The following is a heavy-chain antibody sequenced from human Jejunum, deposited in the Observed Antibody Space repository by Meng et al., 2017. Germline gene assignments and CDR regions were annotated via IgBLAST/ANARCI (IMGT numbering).Heavy chain of an antibody. CDR2: INPDNGVT. V-gene: IGHV1-2*06. J-gene: IGHJ4*02. D-gene: IGHD5-24*01. CDR3: ARGGRDDYNVPHY. CDR1: GDTFIGYY. Sequence: QVQLVLSGAWLKKPGASGKVACKSSGDTFIGYYMHWVRQAPGKGLEWMGRINPDNGVTNSAQRFQGRVTMTRDTSITTAYMELYRLTSGDTAFYYCARGGRDDYNVPHYWGQGTLVTVSS.